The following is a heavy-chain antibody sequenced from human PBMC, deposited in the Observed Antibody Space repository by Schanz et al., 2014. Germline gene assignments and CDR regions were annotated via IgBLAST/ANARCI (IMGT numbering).Heavy chain of an antibody. J-gene: IGHJ3*02. CDR2: IKQDGSEK. V-gene: IGHV3-7*01. CDR3: ARGIITMVRGGDVGAFDI. D-gene: IGHD3-10*01. Sequence: EVQLVESGGGLVQPGGSLRLSCAASGFIFSNSWMSWVRQAPGKGLEWVANIKQDGSEKYYADSVKGRFTISRDNGKKSLYLQMNSLRAEDTAVYYCARGIITMVRGGDVGAFDIWGQGTMVTVSS. CDR1: GFIFSNSW.